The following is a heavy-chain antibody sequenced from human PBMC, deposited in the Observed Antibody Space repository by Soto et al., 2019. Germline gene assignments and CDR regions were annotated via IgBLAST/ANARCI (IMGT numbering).Heavy chain of an antibody. D-gene: IGHD1-1*01. CDR2: IYHSGST. Sequence: SETLSLTCAVSGGSISSGGYSWSWIRQPPGKGLEWIGYIYHSGSTYYNPSLKSRVTISVDRSKNQFSLKLSSVTAADTAVYYCARTLPNRQLFDSWSHGTLVTVSS. V-gene: IGHV4-30-2*01. J-gene: IGHJ4*01. CDR3: ARTLPNRQLFDS. CDR1: GGSISSGGYS.